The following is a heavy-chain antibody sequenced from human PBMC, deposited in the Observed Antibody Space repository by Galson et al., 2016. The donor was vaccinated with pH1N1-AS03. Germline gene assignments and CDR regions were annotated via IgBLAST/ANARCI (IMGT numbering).Heavy chain of an antibody. CDR1: GFTVSSNY. CDR2: IHDDGVGT. J-gene: IGHJ4*02. D-gene: IGHD1-1*01. Sequence: SLRLSCAASGFTVSSNYMSWVRQAPGKGLEWVSVIHDDGVGTYYADSVKGRFTISRDNSKNTLFLHMNSLRAEGTAVYYCAKARGLETPNYFFDYWGQGTLVVVSS. CDR3: AKARGLETPNYFFDY. V-gene: IGHV3-53*01.